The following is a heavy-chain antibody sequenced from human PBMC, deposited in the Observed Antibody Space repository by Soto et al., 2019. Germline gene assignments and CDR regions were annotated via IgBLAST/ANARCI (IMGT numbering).Heavy chain of an antibody. CDR3: ARDRPPGYYGMDV. Sequence: ASVKVSCKASGYTFTGYYMHWVRQAPGQGLEWMGWINPNSGGTNYAQKFQGSVTMTRDTSISTAYMELSRLRSDDTAVYYCARDRPPGYYGMDVWGQGTTVTVSS. V-gene: IGHV1-2*02. J-gene: IGHJ6*02. D-gene: IGHD3-10*01. CDR2: INPNSGGT. CDR1: GYTFTGYY.